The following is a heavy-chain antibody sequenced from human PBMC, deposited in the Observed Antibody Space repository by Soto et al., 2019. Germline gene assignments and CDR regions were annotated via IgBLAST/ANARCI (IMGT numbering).Heavy chain of an antibody. J-gene: IGHJ4*02. D-gene: IGHD6-19*01. Sequence: QVQLQESGPGLVKPSETLSLTCTVSGGSINSYYWSWIRQPPGKAPEWIGYIYYSGGTNYNPSLMSRVTISVDTSKSHFSLKLSSVTAADTAVYYCARGRHWLDYWGQGTLVTVSS. CDR3: ARGRHWLDY. CDR2: IYYSGGT. CDR1: GGSINSYY. V-gene: IGHV4-59*01.